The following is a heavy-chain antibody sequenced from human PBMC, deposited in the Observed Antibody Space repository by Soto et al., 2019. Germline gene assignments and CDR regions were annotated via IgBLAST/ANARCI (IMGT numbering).Heavy chain of an antibody. CDR2: IYHSGIT. Sequence: PSETLSLTCTVSGGSISSDDYCWSWIRQPPGKGLEWIGYIYHSGITYSNPSLKSRLSMSVDTSKNQFSLNLTSVTAADTAVYHCARMSATGTRWFDPWGQGTLVTVSS. V-gene: IGHV4-30-4*01. J-gene: IGHJ5*02. CDR3: ARMSATGTRWFDP. CDR1: GGSISSDDYC. D-gene: IGHD6-13*01.